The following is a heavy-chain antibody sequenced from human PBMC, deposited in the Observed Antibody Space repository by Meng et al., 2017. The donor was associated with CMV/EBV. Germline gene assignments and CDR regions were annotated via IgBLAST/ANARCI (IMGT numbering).Heavy chain of an antibody. CDR2: IQVIGHT. CDR1: GAAIKNYN. CDR3: AGSRPGGGACDY. Sequence: QWQIQEPGPGLVTLSETLSLTCIVSGAAIKNYNWNWVRQPAGQGLERIGLIQVIGHTVYNPSLKSRVTVSLDASKSQFSLTLNSVTAADTATYYCAGSRPGGGACDYWGQGILVTVSS. D-gene: IGHD3-16*01. J-gene: IGHJ4*02. V-gene: IGHV4-4*07.